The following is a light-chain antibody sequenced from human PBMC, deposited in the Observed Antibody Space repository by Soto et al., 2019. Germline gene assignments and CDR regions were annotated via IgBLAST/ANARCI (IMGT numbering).Light chain of an antibody. V-gene: IGKV3-15*01. J-gene: IGKJ1*01. Sequence: EIVMTQSPATLSVSPGERVTLSCRASQSVSNYLAWYQQKPGQAPRLLIYGASTRSTGIAARFSGSGSGTEFTITISSLQSEDFEVYYCQQYNNWPGWAFVEGTKVEIK. CDR1: QSVSNY. CDR2: GAS. CDR3: QQYNNWPGWA.